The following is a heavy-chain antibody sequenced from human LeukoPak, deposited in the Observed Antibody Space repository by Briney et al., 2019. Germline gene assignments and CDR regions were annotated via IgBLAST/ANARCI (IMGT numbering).Heavy chain of an antibody. V-gene: IGHV4-39*01. J-gene: IGHJ4*02. D-gene: IGHD6-25*01. Sequence: SETLSLTCTVSGGSISSSTHSWGWIRQPPGKGLEWIGSIYYSGTTYYNPSLKSRVTISVDTPKNHFSLKVRSVTAADTAMYFCARTAGDYWGQGTLVTVSA. CDR3: ARTAGDY. CDR2: IYYSGTT. CDR1: GGSISSSTHS.